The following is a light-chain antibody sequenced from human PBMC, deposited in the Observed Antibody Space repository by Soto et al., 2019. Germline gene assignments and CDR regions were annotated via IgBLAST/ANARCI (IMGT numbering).Light chain of an antibody. V-gene: IGKV3-20*01. CDR1: QSVSSSY. J-gene: IGKJ1*01. CDR3: QQYGSSPWA. CDR2: GAS. Sequence: EIVLTQSPGTLSLSPGERATLSCRASQSVSSSYLAWYQQKPGQAPRLLIYGASSATGIPDRFSGSGSGTDFTLTISRLEPEDFAVYYCQQYGSSPWAFGQGTKVDI.